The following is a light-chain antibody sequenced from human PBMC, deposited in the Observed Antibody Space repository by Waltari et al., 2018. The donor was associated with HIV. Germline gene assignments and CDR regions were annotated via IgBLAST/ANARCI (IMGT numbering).Light chain of an antibody. CDR3: QQRSNWPSFT. J-gene: IGKJ3*01. Sequence: EIVLTQSPATLSLSPGERATLSCRASQSVSSYLAGYQQKPGQAPRLLIYDASNRATGIPARFSGSGSGTDFPLTISSLEPEDFAVYYCQQRSNWPSFTFGPGTKVDIK. CDR1: QSVSSY. V-gene: IGKV3-11*01. CDR2: DAS.